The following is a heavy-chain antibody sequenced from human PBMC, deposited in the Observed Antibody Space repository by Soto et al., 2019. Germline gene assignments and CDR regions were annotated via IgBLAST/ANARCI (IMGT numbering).Heavy chain of an antibody. CDR1: GYTFTSYY. CDR2: INPG. D-gene: IGHD6-13*01. Sequence: QVQLVQSGAEVKKPGASVKVSCKASGYTFTSYYIHWVRQAPGQGLEWMGAINPGSYAQQLQGRVTMTRNASTSTVYMELSSLRLDDTAVYYCARDRGRAAAGEYYYYGMDAWGQGTTVTVSS. V-gene: IGHV1-46*01. J-gene: IGHJ6*02. CDR3: ARDRGRAAAGEYYYYGMDA.